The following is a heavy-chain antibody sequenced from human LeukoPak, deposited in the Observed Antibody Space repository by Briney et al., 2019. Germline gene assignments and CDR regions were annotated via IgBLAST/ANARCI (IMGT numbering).Heavy chain of an antibody. J-gene: IGHJ4*02. D-gene: IGHD3-9*01. CDR2: IYYSGST. V-gene: IGHV4-39*07. Sequence: SETLSLTCTVSGGSISSSSYHWGWIRQPPGRGLEWIGSIYYSGSTYYNPSLKSRVTISVDTSKNQFSLKLSSVTAADTAVYYCARASPDWSFDYWGQGTLVTVSS. CDR3: ARASPDWSFDY. CDR1: GGSISSSSYH.